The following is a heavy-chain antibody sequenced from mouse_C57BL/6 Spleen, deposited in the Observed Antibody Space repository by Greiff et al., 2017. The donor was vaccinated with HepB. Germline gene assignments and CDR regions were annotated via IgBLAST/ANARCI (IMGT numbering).Heavy chain of an antibody. J-gene: IGHJ3*01. D-gene: IGHD4-1*01. CDR1: GFTFSSYG. CDR2: ISSGGSYT. V-gene: IGHV5-6*01. Sequence: EVKLVESGGDLVKPGGSLKLSCAASGFTFSSYGMSWVRQTPDKRLEWVATISSGGSYTYYPDSVKGRFTISRDNAKNTLYLQMSSLKSEDTAMYYCARQLTGTGWFAYWGQGTLVTVSA. CDR3: ARQLTGTGWFAY.